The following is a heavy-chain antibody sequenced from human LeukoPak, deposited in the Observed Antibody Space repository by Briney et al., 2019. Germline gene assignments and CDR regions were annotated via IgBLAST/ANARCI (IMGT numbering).Heavy chain of an antibody. CDR1: VFSSYA. CDR2: IIPIFDTA. CDR3: ARNAEFGAFDI. D-gene: IGHD1-14*01. V-gene: IGHV1-69*06. Sequence: SVKVSCKASVFSSYAISWVRQAPGQGLEWMGGIIPIFDTANYAQKFQGRVTITADKSTSTAYMELSSLRSEDTAVYYCARNAEFGAFDIWGQGTMVTVSS. J-gene: IGHJ3*02.